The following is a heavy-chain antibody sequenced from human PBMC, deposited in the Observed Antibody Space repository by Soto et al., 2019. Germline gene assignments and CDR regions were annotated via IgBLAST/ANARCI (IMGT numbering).Heavy chain of an antibody. CDR1: GGSISSSTW. CDR2: IYHSGST. J-gene: IGHJ4*02. D-gene: IGHD3-10*01. V-gene: IGHV4-4*02. CDR3: ASSTSGSHNLDS. Sequence: QVQLQESGPGLVKPSETLSLTCAVSGGSISSSTWWSWVRQPPGKGLEWIGEIYHSGSTNYNPSLKSRVTISVDKSKNQFSLKLNSVTAADTAVFYCASSTSGSHNLDSWGQGSLVIVSS.